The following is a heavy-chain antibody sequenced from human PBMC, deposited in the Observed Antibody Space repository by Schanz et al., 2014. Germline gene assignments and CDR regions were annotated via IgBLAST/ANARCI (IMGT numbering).Heavy chain of an antibody. CDR1: GFTFGNFF. CDR2: IKGDSSVK. D-gene: IGHD5-12*01. J-gene: IGHJ4*02. CDR3: ARDPNSVNELDY. V-gene: IGHV3-7*03. Sequence: EVQLVESGGGLVQPGGSLRLSCAASGFTFGNFFMSWVRQAPGKGLEWVANIKGDSSVKAYVDSVRGRFTLSRDNVKNSVYLQMNSLRVEDTAVYYCARDPNSVNELDYWGQGTLVTVSS.